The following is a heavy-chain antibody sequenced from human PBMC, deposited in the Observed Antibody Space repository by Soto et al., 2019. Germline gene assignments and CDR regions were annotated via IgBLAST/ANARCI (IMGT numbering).Heavy chain of an antibody. D-gene: IGHD6-13*01. CDR2: IYYSGST. CDR1: GGSISSYY. CDR3: AAGKAAAGRSDY. Sequence: PSETLSLTCTVSGGSISSYYWSWIRQPPGKGLEWIGYIYYSGSTNYNPSLKSRVTISVDTSKNQFSLKLSSVTAADTAVYYCAAGKAAAGRSDYWGQGTLVTVSS. J-gene: IGHJ4*02. V-gene: IGHV4-59*08.